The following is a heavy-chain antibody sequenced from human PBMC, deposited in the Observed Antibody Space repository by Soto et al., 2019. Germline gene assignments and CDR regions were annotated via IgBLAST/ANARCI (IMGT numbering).Heavy chain of an antibody. J-gene: IGHJ3*02. CDR1: GGTFSSYT. D-gene: IGHD1-7*01. V-gene: IGHV1-69*02. Sequence: QVQLVQSGAEVKKPGSSVKVSCKASGGTFSSYTISWVRQAPGQGLEWMGRIIPILGIANYAQKFQGRVTITEDKSTSTAYMELSRLRSEDTAVYYCANSRGITGTTGAFDIWGQGTMVTVSS. CDR2: IIPILGIA. CDR3: ANSRGITGTTGAFDI.